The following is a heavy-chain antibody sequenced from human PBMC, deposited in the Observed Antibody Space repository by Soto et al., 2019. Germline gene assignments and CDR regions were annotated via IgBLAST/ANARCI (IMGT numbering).Heavy chain of an antibody. D-gene: IGHD6-13*01. CDR3: ARDRKYCSSWGRPVDYYYYGMDV. J-gene: IGHJ6*02. V-gene: IGHV1-69*13. CDR1: GGTFSSYA. CDR2: IIPIFGTA. Sequence: ASVKVSCKASGGTFSSYAISWVRQAPGQGLEWMGGIIPIFGTANYAQKFQGRVTITADESTSTAYMELSSLRSEDTAVYYCARDRKYCSSWGRPVDYYYYGMDVWGQGTTVTVSS.